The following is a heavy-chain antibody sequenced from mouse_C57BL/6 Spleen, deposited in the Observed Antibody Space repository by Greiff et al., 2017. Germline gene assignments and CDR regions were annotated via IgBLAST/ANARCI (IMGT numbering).Heavy chain of an antibody. Sequence: QVQLQQPGAELVKPGASVKLSCKASGYTFTSYWMHWVKQRPGQGLEWIGMIHPNSGSTNYNEKFKSKATLTVDKSSSTAYMQLSSLTSEDSAVYYCERKTVVATGDYWGQGTTLTVSS. CDR1: GYTFTSYW. J-gene: IGHJ2*01. CDR3: ERKTVVATGDY. V-gene: IGHV1-64*01. CDR2: IHPNSGST. D-gene: IGHD1-1*01.